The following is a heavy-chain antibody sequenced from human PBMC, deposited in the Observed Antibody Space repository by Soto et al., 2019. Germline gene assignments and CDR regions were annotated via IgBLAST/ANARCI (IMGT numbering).Heavy chain of an antibody. V-gene: IGHV3-30*18. D-gene: IGHD6-13*01. Sequence: QVQLVESGGGVVQPGRSLRLSCAASGFTFSSYGMHWVRQAPGKGLEWVAVISYDGSNKYYADSVKGRFTISRDNSKNTLYLQMNSLRAEDTAVYYWAKDRPAARSDYYGMDVWGQGTTVTFSS. CDR3: AKDRPAARSDYYGMDV. CDR2: ISYDGSNK. CDR1: GFTFSSYG. J-gene: IGHJ6*02.